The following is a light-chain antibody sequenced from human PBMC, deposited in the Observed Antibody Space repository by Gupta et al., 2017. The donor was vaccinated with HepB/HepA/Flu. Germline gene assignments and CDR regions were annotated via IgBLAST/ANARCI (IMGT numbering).Light chain of an antibody. CDR1: SGHSGYI. Sequence: QPALTPSSSASASLGSSVKLTCTLSSGHSGYIIAWHQQQPGKAPRYLIRLEGSGSYNKGSGIPDRFSGSTSVADRYLIITNLQSDDEDDYYCETWDSNTRVFGGGTKLTVL. CDR3: ETWDSNTRV. J-gene: IGLJ3*02. V-gene: IGLV4-60*03. CDR2: LEGSGSY.